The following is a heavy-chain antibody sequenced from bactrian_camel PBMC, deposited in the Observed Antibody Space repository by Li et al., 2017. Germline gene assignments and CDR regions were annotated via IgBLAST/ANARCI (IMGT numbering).Heavy chain of an antibody. CDR1: GYRYGTYC. CDR2: ITRNKRGSKK. Sequence: VQLVESGGGSVQAGGSLRLSCAAPGYRYGTYCMGWFRQAPGNDCELVSFITRNKRGSKKNYANSVKGRATISQDNAKNTVYLQMNSLKAEDTAMYYCAADVGM. V-gene: IGHV3S60*01. J-gene: IGHJ7*01.